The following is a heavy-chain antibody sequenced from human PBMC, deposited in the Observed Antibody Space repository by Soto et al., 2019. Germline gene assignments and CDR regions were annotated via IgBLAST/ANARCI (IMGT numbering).Heavy chain of an antibody. CDR1: GGSISSYY. CDR2: IYYSGST. J-gene: IGHJ6*03. D-gene: IGHD3-10*01. Sequence: SETLSLTCTVSGGSISSYYWSWIRQPPGKGLEWIGYIYYSGSTNYNPSLKSRVTISVDTSKNQFSPKLSSVTAADTAVYYCARGRGYYGSGSYYVPHYYYMDVWGKGTAVTVSS. CDR3: ARGRGYYGSGSYYVPHYYYMDV. V-gene: IGHV4-59*01.